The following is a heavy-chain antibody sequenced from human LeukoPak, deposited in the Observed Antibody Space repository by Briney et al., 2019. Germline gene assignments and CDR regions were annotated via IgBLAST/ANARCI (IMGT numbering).Heavy chain of an antibody. Sequence: ASVKVSCKASGYTFTSYYMPWVRQAPGQGLEWMGIINPSGGSTSYAQKFQGRVTMTRDTSTSTVYMELSSLRSEDTAVYYCARGGAVVVAGSDAFDIWGQGTMVTVSS. V-gene: IGHV1-46*01. CDR3: ARGGAVVVAGSDAFDI. CDR1: GYTFTSYY. D-gene: IGHD2-15*01. CDR2: INPSGGST. J-gene: IGHJ3*02.